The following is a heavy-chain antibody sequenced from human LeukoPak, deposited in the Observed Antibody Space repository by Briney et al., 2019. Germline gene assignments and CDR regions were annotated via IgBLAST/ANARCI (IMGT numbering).Heavy chain of an antibody. CDR3: SPLAYCGGDCYL. D-gene: IGHD2-21*02. Sequence: GGSLRLSCAASGFTFSTYGMHWVRQAPGKGLEWVAFIPYDGSNKYYADSVKGRFTISRDISKNALYLQMNSLRAEDTAVHYCSPLAYCGGDCYLWGQGTLVTVSS. J-gene: IGHJ4*02. V-gene: IGHV3-30*02. CDR1: GFTFSTYG. CDR2: IPYDGSNK.